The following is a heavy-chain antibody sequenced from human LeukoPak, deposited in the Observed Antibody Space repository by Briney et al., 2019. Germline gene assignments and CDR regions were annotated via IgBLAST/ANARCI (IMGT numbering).Heavy chain of an antibody. Sequence: SETLSLTCTVSGGSIRSSSYYWGWIRQPPGKGLEWIGSIYYSGSTNYNPSLKSRVTISVDTSKNQFSLKLSSVTAADTAVYYCARDRPNYGGNSGGWFDPWGQGTLVTVSS. D-gene: IGHD4-23*01. CDR1: GGSIRSSSYY. CDR2: IYYSGST. V-gene: IGHV4-39*07. J-gene: IGHJ5*02. CDR3: ARDRPNYGGNSGGWFDP.